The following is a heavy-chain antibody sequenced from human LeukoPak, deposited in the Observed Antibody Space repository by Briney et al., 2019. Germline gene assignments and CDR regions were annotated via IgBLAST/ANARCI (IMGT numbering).Heavy chain of an antibody. Sequence: PGGSLRLSCTASGFTFSSSAMTWVRQAPGKGLEWVSAISDSGGDSIYTDSVKDRLTISRDNSKNTLYLQMNSLRAEDTALYYCAKGGSYAPLDYWGQGTLVTVSS. CDR2: ISDSGGDS. CDR1: GFTFSSSA. D-gene: IGHD1-26*01. J-gene: IGHJ4*02. CDR3: AKGGSYAPLDY. V-gene: IGHV3-23*01.